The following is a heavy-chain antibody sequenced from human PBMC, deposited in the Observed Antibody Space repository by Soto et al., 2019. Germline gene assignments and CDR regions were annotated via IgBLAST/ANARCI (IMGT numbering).Heavy chain of an antibody. CDR3: ARGLDVAVAGYYYYYGMDV. CDR2: INPFDGSR. CDR1: GYIFTSYY. Sequence: ASVKVSCTASGYIFTSYYIHWVRQAPGQGLERMGWINPFDGSRMFAQSFQGRVTMTRDTSTSTAYMELSSLRSEDTAVYYCARGLDVAVAGYYYYYGMDVWGQGTTVTVSS. V-gene: IGHV1-46*01. D-gene: IGHD6-19*01. J-gene: IGHJ6*02.